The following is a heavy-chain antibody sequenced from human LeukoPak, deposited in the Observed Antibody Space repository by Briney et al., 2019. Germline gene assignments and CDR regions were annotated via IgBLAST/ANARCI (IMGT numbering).Heavy chain of an antibody. J-gene: IGHJ6*02. CDR2: ISSNGGST. Sequence: GGSLRLSCSASGFTFSSYAMHWVRQAPGKGLEYVSAISSNGGSTYYADSVKGRFTISRDNSKNTLYLQMNSLRAEDTAVYYCAKDAYSSGWYGYYYGMDVWGQGTTVTVSS. D-gene: IGHD6-19*01. CDR1: GFTFSSYA. CDR3: AKDAYSSGWYGYYYGMDV. V-gene: IGHV3-64*04.